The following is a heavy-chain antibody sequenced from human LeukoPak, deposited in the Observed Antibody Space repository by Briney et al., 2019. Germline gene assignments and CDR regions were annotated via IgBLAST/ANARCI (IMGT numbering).Heavy chain of an antibody. V-gene: IGHV3-30*18. CDR3: AKGGSPLHRPPQDGMDV. CDR1: GFTFSSYG. D-gene: IGHD1-14*01. J-gene: IGHJ6*02. Sequence: GRSLRLSCAASGFTFSSYGMHWVRQAPGNGLEWVAVISYDGSNKYYADSVKGRFTISRDNSKNTLYLQMNSLRAEDTALYYCAKGGSPLHRPPQDGMDVWGQGTTVTVSS. CDR2: ISYDGSNK.